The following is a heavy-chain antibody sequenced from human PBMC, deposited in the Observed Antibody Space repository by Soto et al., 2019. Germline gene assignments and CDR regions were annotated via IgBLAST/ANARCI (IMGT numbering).Heavy chain of an antibody. CDR1: GGSITGSF. Sequence: VQLQESGPGLVKPSETLSLTCIVSGGSITGSFWTWIRQPPGKGLEWIGYIYYSGSTHYSPSFKSRVTISVDTSKNQFSLRLTSVTAADTAAYYCARVEGYLLNWFDPWGQGTLVTVSS. D-gene: IGHD6-13*01. V-gene: IGHV4-59*01. CDR3: ARVEGYLLNWFDP. J-gene: IGHJ5*02. CDR2: IYYSGST.